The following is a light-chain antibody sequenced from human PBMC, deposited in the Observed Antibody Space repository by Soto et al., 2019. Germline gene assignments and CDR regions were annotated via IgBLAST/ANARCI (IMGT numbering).Light chain of an antibody. V-gene: IGKV3-20*01. CDR1: QSVTSNY. CDR2: GAS. Sequence: ETVLTQSPGTLSLSPGERATLSCRASQSVTSNYLAWYQQKPGQAPRLLIYGASSRATGVPDRFSGSGSGTDFTLTISRLEPGDFAVYYCQQYGTSLFTFGPGTKVEIK. CDR3: QQYGTSLFT. J-gene: IGKJ3*01.